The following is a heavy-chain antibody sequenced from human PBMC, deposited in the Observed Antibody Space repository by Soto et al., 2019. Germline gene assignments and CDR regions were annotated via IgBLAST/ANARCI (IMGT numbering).Heavy chain of an antibody. V-gene: IGHV3-11*06. J-gene: IGHJ5*02. CDR1: GFTFSDYY. D-gene: IGHD2-2*01. CDR3: ARSLYCSSTSCYHIVRAWFDP. CDR2: ISSSSSYT. Sequence: GGSLRLSCAASGFTFSDYYVSWIRQAPGKGLEWVSYISSSSSYTNYADSVKGRFTISRDNAKNSLYLQMNSLRAEDTAVYYCARSLYCSSTSCYHIVRAWFDPWGQGTLVTVSS.